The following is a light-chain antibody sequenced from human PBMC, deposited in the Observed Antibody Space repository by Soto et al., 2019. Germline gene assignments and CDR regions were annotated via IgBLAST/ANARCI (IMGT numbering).Light chain of an antibody. J-gene: IGKJ1*01. V-gene: IGKV1-5*03. CDR2: KAS. CDR3: QQYSTYSRT. CDR1: QTISTW. Sequence: DIQMTQSPSTLSASVGDRVTITCRSSQTISTWLAWYQHKPGTAPKLLNYKASSLEAGDPSRFSGSGSGTEFTLTSSSLQPDDCATYYCQQYSTYSRTFGQGTKVETK.